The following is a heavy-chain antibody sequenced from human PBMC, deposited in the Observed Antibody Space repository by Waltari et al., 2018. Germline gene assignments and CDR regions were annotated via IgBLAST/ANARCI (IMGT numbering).Heavy chain of an antibody. V-gene: IGHV1-2*02. J-gene: IGHJ4*02. CDR2: INPNSGGT. D-gene: IGHD2-2*02. Sequence: QVQLVESGGGVVQPGRSLRLSCAASGFTFSSYGMHWVRQAPGKGLEWMGWINPNSGGTNYVQKFQGRVTMTRDTSISTAYMELSRLRSDDTAVYYCARGGVVVPAAIDYWGQGTLVTVSS. CDR1: GFTFSSYG. CDR3: ARGGVVVPAAIDY.